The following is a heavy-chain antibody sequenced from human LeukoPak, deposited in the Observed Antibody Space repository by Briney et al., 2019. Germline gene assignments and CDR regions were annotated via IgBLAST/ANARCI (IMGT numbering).Heavy chain of an antibody. CDR3: ATDETYFYGSGKYYFDY. V-gene: IGHV3-30*02. CDR1: GFTFSSYG. J-gene: IGHJ4*02. D-gene: IGHD3-10*01. CDR2: IRYDGSNK. Sequence: GGSLRLSCAASGFTFSSYGMYWVRQAPGKGLEWVSFIRYDGSNKYYADSVKGRFTISRDDAKNSLFLQMNSLRAEDTAVYYCATDETYFYGSGKYYFDYWGQGTLVTVSS.